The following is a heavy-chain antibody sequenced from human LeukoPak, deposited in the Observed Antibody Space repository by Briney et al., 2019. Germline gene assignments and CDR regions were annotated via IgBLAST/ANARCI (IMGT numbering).Heavy chain of an antibody. J-gene: IGHJ4*02. D-gene: IGHD5-18*01. Sequence: SETLSLTCTVSGGSISSYYWSWIRQPPGKGLEWIGYIYYSGSTNYNPSLKSRVTISVDTSKNQFSLKLSSVTAADTAVYYCARDGGQRGYSYGYALDFDCWGQGTLVTVSS. CDR3: ARDGGQRGYSYGYALDFDC. V-gene: IGHV4-59*01. CDR2: IYYSGST. CDR1: GGSISSYY.